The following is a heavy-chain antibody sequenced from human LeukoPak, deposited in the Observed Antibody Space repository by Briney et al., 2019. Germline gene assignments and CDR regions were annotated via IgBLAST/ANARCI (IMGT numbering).Heavy chain of an antibody. CDR3: ARVPPVTSPDY. J-gene: IGHJ4*02. D-gene: IGHD2/OR15-2a*01. V-gene: IGHV3-11*06. Sequence: TGGSLRLSCAASGFTFSDYYMSWIRQAPGKGLEWVSYISSSSSYTNYADSVKGRFTISRDNAKNSLYLQMNSLRAEDTAVYYCARVPPVTSPDYWGKGTLVAVSS. CDR2: ISSSSSYT. CDR1: GFTFSDYY.